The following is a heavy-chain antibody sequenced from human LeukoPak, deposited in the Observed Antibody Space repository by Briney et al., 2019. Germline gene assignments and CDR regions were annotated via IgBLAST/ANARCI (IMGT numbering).Heavy chain of an antibody. CDR1: GYTSTSYG. Sequence: ASVKVSCKASGYTSTSYGISWVRQAPGQGLEWMGWISAYNGNTNYVQKFQGRVTMTTDTSTSTAYMELRSLRSDDTAVYYCARGLRELLWFGEPWNWFDPWGQGTLVTVSS. CDR2: ISAYNGNT. CDR3: ARGLRELLWFGEPWNWFDP. J-gene: IGHJ5*02. V-gene: IGHV1-18*01. D-gene: IGHD3-10*01.